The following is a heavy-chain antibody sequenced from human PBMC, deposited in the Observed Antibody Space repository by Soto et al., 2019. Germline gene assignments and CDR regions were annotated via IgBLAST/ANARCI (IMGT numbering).Heavy chain of an antibody. Sequence: SETLSLTCTVSGGSISSGGYYWSWIRQHPGKGLEWIGYIYYSGSTYYNPSPKSRVTISVDTSKNQFSLKLSSVTAADTAVYYCARVANTAMDGVFDYWGQGTLVTVSS. CDR2: IYYSGST. V-gene: IGHV4-31*03. J-gene: IGHJ4*02. CDR1: GGSISSGGYY. D-gene: IGHD5-18*01. CDR3: ARVANTAMDGVFDY.